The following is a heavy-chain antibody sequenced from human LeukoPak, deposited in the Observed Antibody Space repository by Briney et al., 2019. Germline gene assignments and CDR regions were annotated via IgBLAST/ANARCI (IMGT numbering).Heavy chain of an antibody. D-gene: IGHD6-13*01. CDR1: GGSISTSNYY. V-gene: IGHV4-39*07. CDR3: ARGVIAAGGNDFDY. J-gene: IGHJ4*02. CDR2: IFYSGST. Sequence: PSETLSLTCTVSGGSISTSNYYWGWIRQPPGRGLEWIGNIFYSGSTYYSPSLRSRVTISLDTSRNQFSLKLNSVTAADTAVYYCARGVIAAGGNDFDYWGQGTLVTVSS.